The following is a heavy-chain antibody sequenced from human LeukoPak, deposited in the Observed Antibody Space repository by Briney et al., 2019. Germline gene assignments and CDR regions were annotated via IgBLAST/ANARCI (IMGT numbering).Heavy chain of an antibody. CDR1: GGSISSYY. Sequence: SETLSLTCTVSGGSISSYYWSWIRQPPGKGLEWIGYIYYSGSTNYNPSLKSRVTISVDTSKNQFSLKLSSVTAADTAVYYCARYGAHWYFDLWGRGTLVTVSS. CDR3: ARYGAHWYFDL. CDR2: IYYSGST. D-gene: IGHD4-17*01. V-gene: IGHV4-59*01. J-gene: IGHJ2*01.